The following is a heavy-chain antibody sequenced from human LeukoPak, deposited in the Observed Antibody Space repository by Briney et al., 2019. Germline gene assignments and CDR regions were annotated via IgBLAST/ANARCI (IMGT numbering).Heavy chain of an antibody. V-gene: IGHV4-38-2*01. CDR2: IYHSGST. Sequence: SETLSLTRAVSGYSISSGYYWGWIRQPPGKGLEWIGSIYHSGSTYYNPSLKSRVTISVDTSKNQFSLKLSSVTAADTAVYYCARRGDSSGHSPPPFDYWGQGTLVTVSS. CDR3: ARRGDSSGHSPPPFDY. CDR1: GYSISSGYY. J-gene: IGHJ4*02. D-gene: IGHD3-22*01.